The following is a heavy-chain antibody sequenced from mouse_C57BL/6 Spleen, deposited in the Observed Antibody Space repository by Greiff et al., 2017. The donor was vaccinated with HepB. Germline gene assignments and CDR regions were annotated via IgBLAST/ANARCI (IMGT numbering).Heavy chain of an antibody. Sequence: QVQLQQPGAELVRPGSSVKLSCKASGYTFTSYWMDWVKQRPGQGLEWIGNIYPSDSETHYNQKFKDKATLTVDKSSSTAYMQLSSLTSEDSAVYYCARDYGSGMDYWGQGTSVTVSS. CDR3: ARDYGSGMDY. V-gene: IGHV1-61*01. D-gene: IGHD1-1*01. CDR1: GYTFTSYW. J-gene: IGHJ4*01. CDR2: IYPSDSET.